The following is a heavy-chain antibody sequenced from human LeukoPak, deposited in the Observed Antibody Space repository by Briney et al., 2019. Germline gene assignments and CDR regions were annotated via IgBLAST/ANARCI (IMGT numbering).Heavy chain of an antibody. V-gene: IGHV4-59*01. CDR2: IHYSGST. Sequence: SETLSLTCTVSGGSISSYYWSWIRQPPGKGLEWIGYIHYSGSTNYNPPLKGRVTISVDTSKNQFSLKLSSVTAADTAVYYCARNYGGRSYWGQGTLVTVSS. CDR3: ARNYGGRSY. D-gene: IGHD4-23*01. J-gene: IGHJ4*02. CDR1: GGSISSYY.